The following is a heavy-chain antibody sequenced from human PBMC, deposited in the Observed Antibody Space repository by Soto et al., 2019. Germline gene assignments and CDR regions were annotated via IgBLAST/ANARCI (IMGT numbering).Heavy chain of an antibody. CDR2: IHCTGST. V-gene: IGHV4-31*01. D-gene: IGHD3-10*01. CDR3: ARDHRSLGDYYGIDV. J-gene: IGHJ6*02. CDR1: GDSIISSGFY. Sequence: SETLSLTCSVSGDSIISSGFYWSWIRQHPGEALEWIGYIHCTGSTSYHPSLKSHLAISLDASKKQFSLSLSSVTSADTAVYYCARDHRSLGDYYGIDVWGQGTTVTVSS.